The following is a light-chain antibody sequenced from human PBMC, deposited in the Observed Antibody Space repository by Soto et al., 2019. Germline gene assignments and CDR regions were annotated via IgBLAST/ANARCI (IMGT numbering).Light chain of an antibody. CDR1: SSDVGSYNL. Sequence: QSVLTQPASVSASPGQSITIPCTGTSSDVGSYNLVSWFQQHPGKAPKLLIYEGTKRPSGLSDRFSGSKSGTTASLTISGLQAEDEAHYYCYSYAGENLYVFGTGTRSPS. CDR2: EGT. CDR3: YSYAGENLYV. V-gene: IGLV2-23*01. J-gene: IGLJ1*01.